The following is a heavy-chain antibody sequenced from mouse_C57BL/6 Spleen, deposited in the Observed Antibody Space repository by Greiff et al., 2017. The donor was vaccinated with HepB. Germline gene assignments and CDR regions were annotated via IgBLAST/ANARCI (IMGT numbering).Heavy chain of an antibody. CDR3: ARGIYDGYRYWYFDV. J-gene: IGHJ1*03. CDR2: INPNNGGT. CDR1: GYTFTDYN. D-gene: IGHD2-3*01. V-gene: IGHV1-22*01. Sequence: VQLKQSGPELVKPGASVKMSCKASGYTFTDYNMHWVKQSHGKSLEWIGYINPNNGGTSYNQKFKGKATLTVNKSSSTAYMELRSLTSEDSAVYYCARGIYDGYRYWYFDVWGTGTTVTVSS.